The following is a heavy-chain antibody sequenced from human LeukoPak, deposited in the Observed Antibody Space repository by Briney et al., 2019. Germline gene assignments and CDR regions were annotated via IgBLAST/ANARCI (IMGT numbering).Heavy chain of an antibody. CDR2: ISYDGRNK. CDR1: GFTFSRFG. V-gene: IGHV3-30*18. J-gene: IGHJ4*02. D-gene: IGHD6-19*01. Sequence: PGGSLRLSCAASGFTFSRFGMHWVRQAPGKGLEWVALISYDGRNKYYADSVKGRFTIYRDNSKNALYLLMNSLRDEDTAVYYCAKTPMTSGWNHFDSWGQGTLVTVSS. CDR3: AKTPMTSGWNHFDS.